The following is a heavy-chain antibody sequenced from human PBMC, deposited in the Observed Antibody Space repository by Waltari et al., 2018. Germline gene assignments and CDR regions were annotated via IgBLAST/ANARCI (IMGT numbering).Heavy chain of an antibody. Sequence: EVQLVESGGGLLQPGGSLRLSFASSGFTFSRDSQNGVRQAPGKGLEWVSYISSSSSTIYYADSVKGRFTISRDNAKNSLYLQMNSLRAEDTAVYYCARGGYSYGSDYWGQGTLVTVSS. CDR3: ARGGYSYGSDY. CDR2: ISSSSSTI. CDR1: GFTFSRDS. J-gene: IGHJ4*02. D-gene: IGHD5-18*01. V-gene: IGHV3-48*04.